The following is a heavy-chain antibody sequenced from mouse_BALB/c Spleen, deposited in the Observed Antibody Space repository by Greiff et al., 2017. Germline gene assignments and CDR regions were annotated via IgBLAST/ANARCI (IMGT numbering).Heavy chain of an antibody. J-gene: IGHJ4*01. CDR2: ISNGGGST. V-gene: IGHV5-12-2*01. CDR3: ATDGYYEAMDY. D-gene: IGHD2-3*01. Sequence: EVKLQESGGGLLQPGGSLKLSCAASGFTFSSYTMSWVRQTPEKRLEWVAYISNGGGSTYYPDTVKGRFTISRDNAKNTLYLQMSSLKSEDTAMYYCATDGYYEAMDYWGQGTSVTVSS. CDR1: GFTFSSYT.